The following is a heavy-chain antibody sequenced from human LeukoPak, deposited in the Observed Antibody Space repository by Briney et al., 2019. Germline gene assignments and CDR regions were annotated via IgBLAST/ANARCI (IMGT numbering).Heavy chain of an antibody. Sequence: SETLSLTCNVSGVSIKANSDYWGWLRQPPGKGLEWIGSIYHVGGTYYNPSLKSRVTISIDTSKNQFSLRLTSVTAADTAIYYCARDGRSGYEDLWGPGTLVTVSS. CDR2: IYHVGGT. V-gene: IGHV4-39*07. CDR1: GVSIKANSDY. CDR3: ARDGRSGYEDL. J-gene: IGHJ5*02. D-gene: IGHD5-12*01.